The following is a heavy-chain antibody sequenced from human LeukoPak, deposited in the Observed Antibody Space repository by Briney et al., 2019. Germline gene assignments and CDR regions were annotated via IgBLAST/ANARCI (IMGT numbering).Heavy chain of an antibody. CDR3: AKVGREVDY. Sequence: GGSLRLSCAASGFTFDDYAMHWVRQAPGKGLEWVSGISWNSGSIGYADSVKGRFTISRDNAKNSLYLQMNSLRAEDTALYYCAKVGREVDYWSQGTLVTVSS. J-gene: IGHJ4*02. CDR2: ISWNSGSI. V-gene: IGHV3-9*01. CDR1: GFTFDDYA.